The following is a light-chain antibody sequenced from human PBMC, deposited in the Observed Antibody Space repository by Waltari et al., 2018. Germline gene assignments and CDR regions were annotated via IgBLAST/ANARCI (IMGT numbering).Light chain of an antibody. CDR3: SSYTSSSSYV. J-gene: IGLJ1*01. CDR1: SSDVGGYNF. CDR2: DVT. Sequence: QSALTQPASVSGSPGRSITISCTGTSSDVGGYNFVSWYQQHPGKAPKLMIYDVTNRPSGVSNRVSGSKSGNTASLTISGLQAEDEADYYCSSYTSSSSYVFGIGTKVTVL. V-gene: IGLV2-14*03.